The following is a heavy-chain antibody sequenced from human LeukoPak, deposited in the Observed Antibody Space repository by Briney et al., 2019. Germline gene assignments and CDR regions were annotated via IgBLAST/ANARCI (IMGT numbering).Heavy chain of an antibody. J-gene: IGHJ6*02. CDR3: ARVKRWFGESHYYYYGMDV. D-gene: IGHD3-10*01. CDR1: GYTFTGYY. Sequence: GASVKVSCKASGYTFTGYYMHWVRQAPGQGLEWMGRIIPILGIANYAQKFQGRVTITADKSTSTAYMELSSLRSEDTAVYYCARVKRWFGESHYYYYGMDVWGQGTTVTVSS. CDR2: IIPILGIA. V-gene: IGHV1-69*04.